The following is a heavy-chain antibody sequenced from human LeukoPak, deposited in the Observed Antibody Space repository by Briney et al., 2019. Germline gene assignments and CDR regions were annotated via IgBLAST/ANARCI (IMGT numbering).Heavy chain of an antibody. CDR3: ARDMGDYYDSSGYYSCGY. V-gene: IGHV1-69*13. CDR2: IIPIFGTA. Sequence: ASVKVSCKASGYTFTNYAISWVRQAPGQGLEWMGGIIPIFGTANYAQKFQGRVTITADESTSTAYMELSSLRSEDTAVYYCARDMGDYYDSSGYYSCGYWGQGTLVTVSS. CDR1: GYTFTNYA. D-gene: IGHD3-22*01. J-gene: IGHJ4*02.